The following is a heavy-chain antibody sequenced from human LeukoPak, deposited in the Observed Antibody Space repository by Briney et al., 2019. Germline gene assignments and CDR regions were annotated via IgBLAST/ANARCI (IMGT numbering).Heavy chain of an antibody. D-gene: IGHD2-2*01. Sequence: SETLSLTCTVSGVSVISYYWSWIRQPAGKGLEWIGRIYSSGSTNYNPSLKSRVTMSVDTSKNQFSLSLTSVTAADTAVYYCARDLPSAYCGSTTCYFNWFDPWGQGTLVTVSS. J-gene: IGHJ5*02. CDR1: GVSVISYY. V-gene: IGHV4-4*07. CDR3: ARDLPSAYCGSTTCYFNWFDP. CDR2: IYSSGST.